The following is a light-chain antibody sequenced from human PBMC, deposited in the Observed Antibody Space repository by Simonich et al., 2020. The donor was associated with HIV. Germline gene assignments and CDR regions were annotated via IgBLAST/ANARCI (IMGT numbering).Light chain of an antibody. CDR1: SSDVGSYNY. J-gene: IGLJ2*01. V-gene: IGLV2-14*01. CDR2: DVT. Sequence: QSALTQPASVSGSPGQSITISCTGTSSDVGSYNYVSWYQQHPGKAPKLMIYDVTKRPSGVSNRFSGSKSGNTASLTISGLQAEDEADYYCSSYTNNNTYVVFGGGTKLTVL. CDR3: SSYTNNNTYVV.